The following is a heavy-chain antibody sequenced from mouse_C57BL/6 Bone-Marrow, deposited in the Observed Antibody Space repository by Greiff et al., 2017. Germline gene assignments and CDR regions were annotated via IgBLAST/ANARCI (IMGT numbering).Heavy chain of an antibody. J-gene: IGHJ4*01. CDR1: GFNIKNTY. Sequence: EVQLHQSVAELVRPGASVKLSCTASGFNIKNTYMHWVKQRPEQGLEWIGRIDPANGNPKYAPKFQGKATLTADTSSNTAYLQLSSLTSEYTAIYYCARPYYGSSYGGAMVYWGQGTSVTVSS. CDR3: ARPYYGSSYGGAMVY. V-gene: IGHV14-3*01. D-gene: IGHD1-1*01. CDR2: IDPANGNP.